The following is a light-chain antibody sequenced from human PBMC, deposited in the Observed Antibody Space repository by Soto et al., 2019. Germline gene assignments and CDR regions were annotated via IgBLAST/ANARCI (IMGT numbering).Light chain of an antibody. CDR3: QQYGSSRT. V-gene: IGKV3-20*01. CDR2: GAS. Sequence: EIVLTQSPGTLSLSPGERATLSCSASQSVSSSYLAWYQQKPVQAPRLLIYGASSRATGIPDRFSGSGSGTDFTLTISRLEPEDFAVYYCQQYGSSRTFGQGTKVEIK. CDR1: QSVSSSY. J-gene: IGKJ1*01.